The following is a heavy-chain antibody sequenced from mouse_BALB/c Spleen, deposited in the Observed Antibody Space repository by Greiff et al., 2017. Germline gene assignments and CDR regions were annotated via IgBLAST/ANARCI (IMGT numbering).Heavy chain of an antibody. CDR3: ARDGYFDY. CDR2: INPGSGGT. J-gene: IGHJ2*01. D-gene: IGHD2-3*01. CDR1: GYAFTNYL. Sequence: VQLVESGAELVRPGTSVKVSCKASGYAFTNYLIEWVKQRPGQGLEWIGVINPGSGGTNYNEKFKGKATLTADKSSSTAYMQLSSLTSDDSAVYFCARDGYFDYWGQGTTLTVSS. V-gene: IGHV1-54*01.